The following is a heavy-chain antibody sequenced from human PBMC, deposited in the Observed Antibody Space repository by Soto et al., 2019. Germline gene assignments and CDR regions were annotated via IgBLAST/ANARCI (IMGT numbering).Heavy chain of an antibody. CDR3: ARDGSPVFGDSFDY. J-gene: IGHJ4*02. CDR1: GYTFTGYY. D-gene: IGHD3-16*01. Sequence: ASVKVSCKASGYTFTGYYMHWVRQAPGQGLEWMGWINPNSGGTNYAQKFQGWVTMTRDTSISTAYMELSRLRSDDTAVYYCARDGSPVFGDSFDYWGQGTLVTVSS. CDR2: INPNSGGT. V-gene: IGHV1-2*04.